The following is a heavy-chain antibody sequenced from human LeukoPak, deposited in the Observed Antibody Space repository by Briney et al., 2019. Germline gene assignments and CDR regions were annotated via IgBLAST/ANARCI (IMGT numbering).Heavy chain of an antibody. CDR1: GFTFSNYW. CDR3: AKVFQDY. CDR2: IKPDESEK. J-gene: IGHJ4*02. Sequence: GGSLRLSCAASGFTFSNYWMTWVRQAPGKGLEWVANIKPDESEKYYVGSVKGRFTISRDNAKNPLYLQMNSLRAEDTAVYYCAKVFQDYWGQGTLVTVSS. V-gene: IGHV3-7*03. D-gene: IGHD3-9*01.